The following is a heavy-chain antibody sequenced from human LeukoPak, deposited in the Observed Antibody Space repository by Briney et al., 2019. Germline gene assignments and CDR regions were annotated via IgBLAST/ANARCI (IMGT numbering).Heavy chain of an antibody. CDR2: IYPCDSDT. Sequence: KISCKGSGYSFTSYWIGWVRQMPGQGLGWMGIIYPCDSDTRYSPSFQGQVTISPAKSTITGYLQRSSLKASDTAMYYCARNHIVVVPGYFDYWGQGTLVTVSS. D-gene: IGHD2-2*01. CDR1: GYSFTSYW. CDR3: ARNHIVVVPGYFDY. V-gene: IGHV5-51*01. J-gene: IGHJ4*02.